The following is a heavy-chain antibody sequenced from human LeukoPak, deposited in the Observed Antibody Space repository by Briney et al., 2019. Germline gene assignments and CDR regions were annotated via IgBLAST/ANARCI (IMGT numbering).Heavy chain of an antibody. CDR3: ARSWFDY. J-gene: IGHJ5*01. V-gene: IGHV3-7*01. CDR2: IKQEGREK. Sequence: QTGRSLRLSCAASGFTFSSYWISCDRQAPGKGLEWVANIKQEGREKYYVDSVKGRFTISRDKTKNSLYVQMNTLRAEDTAVYYCARSWFDYWGQGTLVTVSS. CDR1: GFTFSSYW.